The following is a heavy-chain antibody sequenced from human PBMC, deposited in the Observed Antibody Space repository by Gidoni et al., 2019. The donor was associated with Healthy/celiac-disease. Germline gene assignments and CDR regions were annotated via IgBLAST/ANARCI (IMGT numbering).Heavy chain of an antibody. CDR1: GGSISSYY. J-gene: IGHJ6*03. CDR2: IYYSGST. D-gene: IGHD2-2*01. V-gene: IGHV4-59*08. Sequence: QVQLQESGPGLVKPSETLSLTCTVSGGSISSYYWSWIRQPPGKGLEWIGYIYYSGSTNYNPSLKSRVTISVDTSKNQFSLKLSSVTAADTAVYYCARSVVVPAAKSYYYYYMDVWGKGTTVTVSS. CDR3: ARSVVVPAAKSYYYYYMDV.